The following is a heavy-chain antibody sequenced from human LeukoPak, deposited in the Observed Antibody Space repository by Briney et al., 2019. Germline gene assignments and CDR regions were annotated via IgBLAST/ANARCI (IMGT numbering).Heavy chain of an antibody. CDR2: IYYSGST. CDR3: ARHEAAAGIMHYYYYGMDV. Sequence: SEILSLTCTVSGGSISSYYWSWIRQPPGKGLEWIGYIYYSGSTNYNPSLKSRVTISVDTSKNQFSLKLSSVTAADTAVYYCARHEAAAGIMHYYYYGMDVWGQGTTVTVSS. J-gene: IGHJ6*02. CDR1: GGSISSYY. V-gene: IGHV4-59*08. D-gene: IGHD6-13*01.